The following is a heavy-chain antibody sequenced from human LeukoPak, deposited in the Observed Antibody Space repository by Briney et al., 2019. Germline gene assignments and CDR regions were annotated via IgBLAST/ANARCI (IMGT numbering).Heavy chain of an antibody. CDR1: GYRFTSYG. D-gene: IGHD3-9*01. V-gene: IGHV1-18*01. J-gene: IGHJ4*02. CDR3: ARGGDGDILTGLVFDY. CDR2: IIAYNGNT. Sequence: ASVKVSCKASGYRFTSYGISWVRQAPGQGLEWMGWIIAYNGNTNYAQKLQGRVTMTTDTSTSTAYMELRSLRSDDTAVYYCARGGDGDILTGLVFDYWGQGTLVTVSS.